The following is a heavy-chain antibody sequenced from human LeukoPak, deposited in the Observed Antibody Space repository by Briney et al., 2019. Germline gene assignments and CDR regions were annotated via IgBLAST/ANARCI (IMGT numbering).Heavy chain of an antibody. V-gene: IGHV1-2*02. D-gene: IGHD3-3*01. CDR1: GYTFTDSY. CDR2: INPNGGAT. J-gene: IGHJ4*02. Sequence: ASVKDSCKTSGYTFTDSYMHWVRQAPGQGLEWVGWINPNGGATKYAPKFQGRVTMTRDTSISTSYMDLNRLTSDDTAIYFCTRDLTRGGDYWGQGTLVTVSS. CDR3: TRDLTRGGDY.